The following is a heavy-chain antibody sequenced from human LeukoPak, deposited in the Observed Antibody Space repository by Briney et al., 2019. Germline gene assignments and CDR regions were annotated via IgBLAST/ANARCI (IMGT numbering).Heavy chain of an antibody. CDR2: MYLSGTT. D-gene: IGHD2-2*01. Sequence: SETLSLTCTVSGDSVNSLDLWSWVRQPPGKGLEWIGEMYLSGTTHSNPSVKSRVTISIDKSKNQFFLNLSSVTAADTAVYYCARDLFCSSTSCYDYWGQGTLVTVSS. V-gene: IGHV4-4*02. J-gene: IGHJ4*02. CDR1: GDSVNSLDL. CDR3: ARDLFCSSTSCYDY.